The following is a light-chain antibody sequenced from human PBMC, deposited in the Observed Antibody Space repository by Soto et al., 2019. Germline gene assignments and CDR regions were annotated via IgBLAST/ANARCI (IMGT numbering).Light chain of an antibody. V-gene: IGKV3-11*01. Sequence: EIVLTQSPATLSLSPGERATLSCRASQSVSSYLAWYQQKPGQAPRLLIYDASNRATGIPARFSGSGSGTDFTPTISILQDEDFVVYYWQQSSNWHTFGPGTKVDIK. J-gene: IGKJ3*01. CDR3: QQSSNWHT. CDR1: QSVSSY. CDR2: DAS.